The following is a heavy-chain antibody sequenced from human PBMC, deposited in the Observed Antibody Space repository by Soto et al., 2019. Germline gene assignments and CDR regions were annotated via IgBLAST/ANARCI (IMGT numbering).Heavy chain of an antibody. J-gene: IGHJ5*02. CDR1: GGTFTSDS. D-gene: IGHD2-15*01. CDR2: VIPALDIA. V-gene: IGHV1-69*02. CDR3: AVDHTLALRGPPNRCDP. Sequence: QVQLVQSGAEVKKPGSSVKVSCQASGGTFTSDSFSWVRQAPGQGLEWMGRVIPALDIADYAQKFRGLVTINADKSTSPVFMDLSSVRSDVTARGYCAVDHTLALRGPPNRCDPWGQGTLVTVSS.